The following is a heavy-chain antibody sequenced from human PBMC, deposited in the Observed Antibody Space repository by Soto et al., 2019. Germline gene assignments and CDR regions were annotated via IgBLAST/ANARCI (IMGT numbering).Heavy chain of an antibody. J-gene: IGHJ6*02. D-gene: IGHD6-25*01. V-gene: IGHV4-39*01. Sequence: QLQLQESGPGLVKPSETLSLTCTVSGGSIRSSVYYWGWIRQSPGKGLEWIGSVLYKGSTYYNPPLKSRVTIPVATSTNQFSLKLSPVTAADTAVYYCARKGQRLNGMAVWGQGTTVTVSS. CDR2: VLYKGST. CDR3: ARKGQRLNGMAV. CDR1: GGSIRSSVYY.